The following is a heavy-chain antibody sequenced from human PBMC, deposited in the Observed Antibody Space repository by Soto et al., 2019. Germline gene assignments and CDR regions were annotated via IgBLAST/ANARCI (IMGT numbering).Heavy chain of an antibody. CDR2: IYYSGST. CDR3: ARLGPTTVPTSYFTGKYNGMDV. CDR1: GGSISSGDYY. J-gene: IGHJ6*04. V-gene: IGHV4-30-4*01. D-gene: IGHD4-17*01. Sequence: SETLSITCTVSGGSISSGDYYWSWIRQPPGKGLEWIGYIYYSGSTYYNPSLRSRLTISVDTSKNQFSLKLSSVTAADTAVYCCARLGPTTVPTSYFTGKYNGMDVPGKGTTVTVS.